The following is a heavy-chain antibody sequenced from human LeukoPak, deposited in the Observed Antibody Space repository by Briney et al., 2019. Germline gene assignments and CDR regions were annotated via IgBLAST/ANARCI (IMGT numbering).Heavy chain of an antibody. J-gene: IGHJ5*02. V-gene: IGHV1-69*06. Sequence: ASVKVSCKASGGTFSSYAISWVRQAPGQGLEWMGGIIPIFGTANYAQKFQGRVTITADKSTSTAYMELSSLRSEDTAVYYCAGEHIEMAKTIGGDWFDPWGQGTLVTVSS. D-gene: IGHD5-24*01. CDR1: GGTFSSYA. CDR3: AGEHIEMAKTIGGDWFDP. CDR2: IIPIFGTA.